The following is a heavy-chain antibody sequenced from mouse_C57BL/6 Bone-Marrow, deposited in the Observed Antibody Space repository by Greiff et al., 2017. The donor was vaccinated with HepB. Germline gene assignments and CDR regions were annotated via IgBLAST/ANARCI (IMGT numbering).Heavy chain of an antibody. D-gene: IGHD1-1*01. CDR1: GYTFTDYY. Sequence: QVQLQQPGAELVKPGASVKLSCKASGYTFTDYYINWVKQRPGQGLEWIGKIGPGSGSTYYNEKFKGKATLTADKSSSTAYMQLSSLTSEDSAVYFCAREGYYGYFDYWGQGTTLTVSS. CDR2: IGPGSGST. J-gene: IGHJ2*01. CDR3: AREGYYGYFDY. V-gene: IGHV1-77*01.